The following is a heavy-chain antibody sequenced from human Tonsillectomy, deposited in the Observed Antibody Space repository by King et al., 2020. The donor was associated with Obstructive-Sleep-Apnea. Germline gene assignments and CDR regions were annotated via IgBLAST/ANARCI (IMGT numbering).Heavy chain of an antibody. J-gene: IGHJ4*02. V-gene: IGHV3-30-3*01. Sequence: VQLVESGGGVVQPGRSLRLSCAASGFTFSSYAMHWVRQAPGKGLEWVAVISYDGSNKYYADSVKGRFTISRDNSKNTLYLQMNSLRAEDTAVYYCARDRQQWLVSGFDYWGQGTLVTVSS. CDR1: GFTFSSYA. D-gene: IGHD6-19*01. CDR3: ARDRQQWLVSGFDY. CDR2: ISYDGSNK.